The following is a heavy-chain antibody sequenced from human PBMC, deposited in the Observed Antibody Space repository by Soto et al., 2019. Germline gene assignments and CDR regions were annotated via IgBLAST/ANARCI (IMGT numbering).Heavy chain of an antibody. CDR1: GGSVSSGSYY. CDR2: IYYSGST. CDR3: ARDSPASSGWTYYFDY. V-gene: IGHV4-61*01. Sequence: SETLSLTCTVSGGSVSSGSYYWSWIRQPPGKGLEWIGYIYYSGSTNYNPSLKSRVTISVDTSKNQFSLKLSSVTAADTAVYYCARDSPASSGWTYYFDYWGQGTLATVSS. J-gene: IGHJ4*02. D-gene: IGHD6-19*01.